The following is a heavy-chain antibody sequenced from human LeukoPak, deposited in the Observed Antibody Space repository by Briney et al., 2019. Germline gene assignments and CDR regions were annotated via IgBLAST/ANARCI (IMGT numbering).Heavy chain of an antibody. Sequence: PSETLSLTCSVSGGSISRLYWSWIRQPPGKGLEWIGYIYYTGSTNYNPPLKSRVTMFVDMSKNQFSLRLSSVTAADTAVYYCARHRAYSSSSPFDYWGQGTLVTVSS. CDR2: IYYTGST. CDR1: GGSISRLY. J-gene: IGHJ4*02. D-gene: IGHD6-6*01. V-gene: IGHV4-59*08. CDR3: ARHRAYSSSSPFDY.